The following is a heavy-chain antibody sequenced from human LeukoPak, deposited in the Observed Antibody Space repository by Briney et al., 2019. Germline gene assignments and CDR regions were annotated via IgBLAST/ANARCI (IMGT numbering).Heavy chain of an antibody. CDR1: GFTFSSYA. V-gene: IGHV3-23*01. CDR3: EDYGDPKTLYYYYGMDV. Sequence: PGGSLRLSSADSGFTFSSYAMSGVRGAPGKGLEWVSAISGSGGSTYYADSVKGRFTISRDNSKNTLHLQMNNLRAEDTAVYYLEDYGDPKTLYYYYGMDVWGQGTTVTVSS. J-gene: IGHJ6*02. CDR2: ISGSGGST. D-gene: IGHD4-17*01.